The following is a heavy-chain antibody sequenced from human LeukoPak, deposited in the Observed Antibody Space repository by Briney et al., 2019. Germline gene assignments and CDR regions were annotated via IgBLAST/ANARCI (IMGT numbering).Heavy chain of an antibody. V-gene: IGHV1-69*13. J-gene: IGHJ5*02. CDR3: AVGPGTTYNWFDP. CDR2: IIPIFGTA. D-gene: IGHD2/OR15-2a*01. CDR1: GYTFTGYY. Sequence: GASVKVSCKASGYTFTGYYMHWVRQAPGQGLEWMGGIIPIFGTANYAQKFQGRVTITADESTSTAYMELSSLRSEDTAVYYCAVGPGTTYNWFDPWGQGTLVTVSS.